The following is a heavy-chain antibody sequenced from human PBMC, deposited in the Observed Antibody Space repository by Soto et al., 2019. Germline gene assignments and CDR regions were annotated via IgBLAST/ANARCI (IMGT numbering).Heavy chain of an antibody. J-gene: IGHJ4*02. CDR3: AAYSHKGY. Sequence: GGSLRLSFAGSGFPFCLYLMSWVRQAPGKELEWVSLINHNSGYAYYADSVKGRFTISRDNSKNTLYLQMNSLRAEDTAMYYCAAYSHKGYWGQGTLVTVSS. CDR1: GFPFCLYL. CDR2: INHNSGYA. D-gene: IGHD3-16*01. V-gene: IGHV3-23*01.